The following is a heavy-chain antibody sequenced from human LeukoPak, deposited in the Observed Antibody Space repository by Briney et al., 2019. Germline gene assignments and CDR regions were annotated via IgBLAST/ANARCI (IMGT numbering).Heavy chain of an antibody. CDR3: ARWNSGYVGIPSD. J-gene: IGHJ4*02. CDR2: MNPNSGNT. D-gene: IGHD5-12*01. V-gene: IGHV1-8*01. Sequence: ASVKVSCKASGHTFTSYDINWVRQATGQGLEWMGWMNPNSGNTGYAQKFQGRVTMTRNTSISTAYMELSSLRSEDTAVYYCARWNSGYVGIPSDWGQGTLVTVSS. CDR1: GHTFTSYD.